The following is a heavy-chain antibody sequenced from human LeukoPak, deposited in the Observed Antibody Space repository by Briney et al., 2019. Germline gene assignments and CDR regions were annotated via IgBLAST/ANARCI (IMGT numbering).Heavy chain of an antibody. D-gene: IGHD1-26*01. CDR1: GASFTGYY. J-gene: IGHJ6*02. Sequence: SETLSLTCAVYGASFTGYYWSWIRQPPGKGLEWIGYIYYSGSTYYNPSLKSRVTISVDTSKNQFSLKLSSVTAADTAVYHCARDWGARNYYYGMDVWGQGTTVTVSS. CDR3: ARDWGARNYYYGMDV. CDR2: IYYSGST. V-gene: IGHV4-30-4*01.